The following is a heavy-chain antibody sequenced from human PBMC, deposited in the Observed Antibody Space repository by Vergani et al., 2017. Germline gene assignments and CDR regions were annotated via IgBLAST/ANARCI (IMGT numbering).Heavy chain of an antibody. CDR3: ARALAYCGGDCYSYWFDP. CDR1: GGSMSGYY. J-gene: IGHJ5*02. CDR2: MYHSGST. V-gene: IGHV4-59*01. Sequence: QLHLQESGPGLVKPSETLSLTCSVSGGSMSGYYWSWVRQPPGKELEWIGYMYHSGSTNYNPSLETRVTISGDTSKNQFSLKLNSVTAADTAVYYCARALAYCGGDCYSYWFDPWGQGTLVTVSS. D-gene: IGHD2-21*02.